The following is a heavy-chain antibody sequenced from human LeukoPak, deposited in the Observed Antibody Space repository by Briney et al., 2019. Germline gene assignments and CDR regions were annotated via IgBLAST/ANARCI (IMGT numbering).Heavy chain of an antibody. Sequence: GASVKVSCKASGYTFTGYYMHWVRQAPGQGLEWMGWINPNSGGTNYAQKFQGRVTMTRDTSISTAYMELSRLRSDDTAVYYCARSPRGYSSSWYLPFDYWGQGTLVTVSS. J-gene: IGHJ4*02. D-gene: IGHD6-13*01. CDR3: ARSPRGYSSSWYLPFDY. V-gene: IGHV1-2*02. CDR2: INPNSGGT. CDR1: GYTFTGYY.